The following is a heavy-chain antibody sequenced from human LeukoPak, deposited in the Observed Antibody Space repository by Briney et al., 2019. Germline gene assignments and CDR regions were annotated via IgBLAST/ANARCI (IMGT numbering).Heavy chain of an antibody. D-gene: IGHD1-7*01. Sequence: SQTPSLTCTVSGGSIISSDYYWGWIRQPPGQALEWIGNVYHSGTTYYNPSLKSRVTISVDTAKNQFSLNLNSVTAADTAVYYCATIVVNWNYMNYWGRGVLVTVSS. J-gene: IGHJ4*02. V-gene: IGHV4-39*07. CDR2: VYHSGTT. CDR3: ATIVVNWNYMNY. CDR1: GGSIISSDYY.